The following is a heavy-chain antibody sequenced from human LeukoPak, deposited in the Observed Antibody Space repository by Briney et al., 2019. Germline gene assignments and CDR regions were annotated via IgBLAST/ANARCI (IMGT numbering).Heavy chain of an antibody. V-gene: IGHV4-59*01. D-gene: IGHD4-23*01. CDR2: IYYSGST. Sequence: SETLSLTCTVSGGSISSYYWSWLRQPPGKGLEWIGYIYYSGSTNYNPSLKSRVTISVDTSKNQFSLKLSSVTAADTAVYYCARVGGNRYYFDYWGQGTLVTVSS. CDR1: GGSISSYY. CDR3: ARVGGNRYYFDY. J-gene: IGHJ4*02.